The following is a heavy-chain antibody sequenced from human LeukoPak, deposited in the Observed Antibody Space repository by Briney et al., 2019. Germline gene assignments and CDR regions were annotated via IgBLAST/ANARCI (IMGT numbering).Heavy chain of an antibody. CDR1: GFTFSYYG. V-gene: IGHV3-53*01. CDR3: ARGYCSGRSCYMWYSDY. Sequence: PGRSLRLSCAASGFTFSYYGMHWVRQAPGKGLEWVSVIYKDGSTYYADSVKGRFTISRDNSKNTVYLQMNSLRAEDTAVYYCARGYCSGRSCYMWYSDYWGQGTLVTVSS. D-gene: IGHD2-15*01. CDR2: IYKDGST. J-gene: IGHJ4*02.